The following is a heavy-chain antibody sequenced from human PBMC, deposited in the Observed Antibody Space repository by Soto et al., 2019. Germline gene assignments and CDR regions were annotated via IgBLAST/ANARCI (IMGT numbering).Heavy chain of an antibody. CDR1: GYTFTSYG. J-gene: IGHJ4*02. Sequence: QVPLVQSGAEVKKPGASVKVSCQGSGYTFTSYGITWVRQAPGQGLEWMGWISAHNGNTDYAQKLQGRVTVTRDTSTSTAYMELRSLRSDDTAVYYCARGRYGDYWGQGAVVTVSS. V-gene: IGHV1-18*01. CDR2: ISAHNGNT. D-gene: IGHD1-1*01. CDR3: ARGRYGDY.